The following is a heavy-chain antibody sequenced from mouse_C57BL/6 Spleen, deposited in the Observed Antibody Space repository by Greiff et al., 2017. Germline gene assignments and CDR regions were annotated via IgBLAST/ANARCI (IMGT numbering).Heavy chain of an antibody. J-gene: IGHJ1*03. CDR2: IDPETGGT. Sequence: LMEPGASVTLSCKASGYTFTDYEMHWVKQTPVHGLEWIGAIDPETGGTAYNQKFKGKAILTADKSSSTAYMELRSLTSEDSAVYYCTRGDYGSSLWYFDVWGTGTTVTVSS. V-gene: IGHV1-15*01. CDR1: GYTFTDYE. CDR3: TRGDYGSSLWYFDV. D-gene: IGHD1-1*01.